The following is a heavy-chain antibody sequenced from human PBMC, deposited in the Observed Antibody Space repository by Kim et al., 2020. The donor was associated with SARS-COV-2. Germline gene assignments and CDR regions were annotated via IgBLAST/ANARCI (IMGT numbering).Heavy chain of an antibody. D-gene: IGHD3-3*01. CDR1: GGTFSSYA. Sequence: SVKVSCKASGGTFSSYAISWVRQAPGQGLEWMGGIIPIFGTANYAQKFQGRVTITADESTSTAYMELSSLRSEDTAVYYCATGRKITIFGVVNWSLFDYWGQGTLVTVSS. V-gene: IGHV1-69*13. CDR2: IIPIFGTA. J-gene: IGHJ4*02. CDR3: ATGRKITIFGVVNWSLFDY.